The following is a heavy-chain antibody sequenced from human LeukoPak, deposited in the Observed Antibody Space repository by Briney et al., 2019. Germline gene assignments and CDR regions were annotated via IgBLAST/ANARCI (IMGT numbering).Heavy chain of an antibody. J-gene: IGHJ4*02. CDR3: ARDLQGPLPTGDY. Sequence: GGSLRLSCAASGFTVSSNYMSWVRQAPGKGLEWVSVIYSGGSTYYADSVKGRFTISRDNSKNTLYLQTNSLRAEDTAVYYCARDLQGPLPTGDYWGQGTLVTVSS. D-gene: IGHD1-1*01. CDR2: IYSGGST. V-gene: IGHV3-53*01. CDR1: GFTVSSNY.